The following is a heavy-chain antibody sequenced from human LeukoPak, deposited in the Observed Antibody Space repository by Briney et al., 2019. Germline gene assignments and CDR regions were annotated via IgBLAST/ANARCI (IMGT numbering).Heavy chain of an antibody. V-gene: IGHV3-64*01. Sequence: PGGSLRLSCAASGFTFSSYAMHWVRQAPGKGLEYVSAINNNGDSPDYANSVNGRFTISRDNSKNTLYLQMGSLRAEDTAVYYCTRAPYISSPPGSPSQHWGQGTLVTVSS. CDR1: GFTFSSYA. CDR3: TRAPYISSPPGSPSQH. J-gene: IGHJ1*01. D-gene: IGHD6-13*01. CDR2: INNNGDSP.